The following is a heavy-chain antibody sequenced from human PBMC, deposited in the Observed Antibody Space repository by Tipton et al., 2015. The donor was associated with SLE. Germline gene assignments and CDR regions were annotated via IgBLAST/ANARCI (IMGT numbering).Heavy chain of an antibody. CDR1: GFTFSRYS. J-gene: IGHJ6*03. D-gene: IGHD2-8*01. CDR2: ISYDGSNK. CDR3: ARGNRYGEWAPRYYYMDV. V-gene: IGHV3-30*03. Sequence: RSLRLSCAASGFTFSRYSMNWVRQAPGKGLEWVAVISYDGSNKYYADSVKGRFTISRDNSKNTLYLQMNSLRAEDTAVYYCARGNRYGEWAPRYYYMDVWGKGTTVTVSS.